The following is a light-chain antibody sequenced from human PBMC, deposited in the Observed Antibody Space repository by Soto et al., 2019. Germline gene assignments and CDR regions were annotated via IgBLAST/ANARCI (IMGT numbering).Light chain of an antibody. Sequence: QSALTQPASVSGSPGQSITISCTGTSSDVGGYDYVSWYQHHPGKAPNLMIYDVINRPSGVSNRFSGSKSGNTASLTISGLQADDEADYYCSSYTSSNIPVFGGGTKLTVL. J-gene: IGLJ7*01. CDR1: SSDVGGYDY. CDR3: SSYTSSNIPV. CDR2: DVI. V-gene: IGLV2-14*03.